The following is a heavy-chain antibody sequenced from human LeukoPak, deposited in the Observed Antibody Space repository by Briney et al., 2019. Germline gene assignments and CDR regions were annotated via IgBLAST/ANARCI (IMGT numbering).Heavy chain of an antibody. J-gene: IGHJ4*02. CDR2: INPNSGGT. CDR1: GYTFTGYY. Sequence: VASVKVSCKASGYTFTGYYMHWVRQAPGQGLEWMGRINPNSGGTNYAQKFQGRVTMTRVTSISTAYMELSRLRSDDTAVYYCARDWQWPEGDYWGQGTLVTVSS. CDR3: ARDWQWPEGDY. D-gene: IGHD6-19*01. V-gene: IGHV1-2*06.